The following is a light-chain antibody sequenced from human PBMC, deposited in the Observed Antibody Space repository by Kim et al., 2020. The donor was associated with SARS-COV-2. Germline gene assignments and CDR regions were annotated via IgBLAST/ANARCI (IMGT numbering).Light chain of an antibody. V-gene: IGLV1-44*01. Sequence: QSVVTQPTSTSGTPGQTVTISCSGGSSNIGTYTVNWYQQLPGTAPRLLISSNNQRPSEVPARFSGSKSGTSASLAISGLQSEDEADYYCAVWDDSLNGLLFGGGTQLTVL. CDR1: SSNIGTYT. CDR2: SNN. CDR3: AVWDDSLNGLL. J-gene: IGLJ2*01.